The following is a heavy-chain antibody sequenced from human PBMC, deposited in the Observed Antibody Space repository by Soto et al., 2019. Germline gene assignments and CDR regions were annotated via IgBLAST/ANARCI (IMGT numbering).Heavy chain of an antibody. CDR1: GFTFSSYA. V-gene: IGHV3-23*01. CDR3: AKDHQYCGGDCYSVGPGRDFDY. CDR2: ISGSGGST. Sequence: GGSLRLSCAASGFTFSSYAMSWVRQAPGKGLEWVSAISGSGGSTYYADSVKGRFTISRDNSKNTLYLQMNSLRAEDTAVYYCAKDHQYCGGDCYSVGPGRDFDYWGQGTLVTVSS. J-gene: IGHJ4*02. D-gene: IGHD2-21*01.